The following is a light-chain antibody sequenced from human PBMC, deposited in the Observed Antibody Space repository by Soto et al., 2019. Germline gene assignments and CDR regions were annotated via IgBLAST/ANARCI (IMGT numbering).Light chain of an antibody. CDR1: QSVSSSY. V-gene: IGKV3-20*01. J-gene: IGKJ2*01. CDR3: QQYGSSPHT. Sequence: EIVLTQSPGTLSLSPGERATLSCRASQSVSSSYLAWYQHKPGQAPRLLIYGASSRATGIPDRFSGSGSGTDFTLTISRLEPEDFEVYYCQQYGSSPHTFGQGNKLEIK. CDR2: GAS.